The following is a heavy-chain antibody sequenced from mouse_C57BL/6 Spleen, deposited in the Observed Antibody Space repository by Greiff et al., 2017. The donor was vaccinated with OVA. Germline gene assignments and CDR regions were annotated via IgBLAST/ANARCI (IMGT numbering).Heavy chain of an antibody. CDR2: IYPGSGNT. J-gene: IGHJ4*01. Sequence: QVQLKQSGAELVRPGASVKLSCKASGYTFTDYYINWVKQRPGQGLEWIARIYPGSGNTYYNEKFKGKATLTAEKSSSTAYMQLSSLTSEDSAVYVCARGGYDGMDYWGQGTSVTVSS. CDR3: ARGGYDGMDY. D-gene: IGHD2-2*01. CDR1: GYTFTDYY. V-gene: IGHV1-76*01.